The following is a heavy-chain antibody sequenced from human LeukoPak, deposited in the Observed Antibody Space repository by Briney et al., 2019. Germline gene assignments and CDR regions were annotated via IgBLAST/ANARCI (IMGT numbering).Heavy chain of an antibody. Sequence: SETLSLTCTVSGDSISSSSYYWGWIRQPPGKGLEWIGSIYYSGSTYYNPSLKSRVTISVDTSKNQFSLKLSSVTAADTAVYYCARQRAYYYGSGSYPISDAFDIWGQGTMVTVSS. CDR3: ARQRAYYYGSGSYPISDAFDI. CDR1: GDSISSSSYY. V-gene: IGHV4-39*01. D-gene: IGHD3-10*01. CDR2: IYYSGST. J-gene: IGHJ3*02.